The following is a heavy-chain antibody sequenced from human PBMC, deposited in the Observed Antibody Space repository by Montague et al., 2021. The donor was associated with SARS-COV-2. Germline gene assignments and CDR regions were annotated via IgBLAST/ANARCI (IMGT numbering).Heavy chain of an antibody. V-gene: IGHV4-4*07. CDR2: LYTSGST. Sequence: SETLSLTCTVSGASVRTYYWCWIRQSAGKKLEWMGRLYTSGSTYYNPSFKSRVAMSLDTSKNLFSLNLSSMTAADTAVYYCARDGADYSFAYYHEMDDWGQGIAVTVSS. CDR1: GASVRTYY. CDR3: ARDGADYSFAYYHEMDD. J-gene: IGHJ6*02. D-gene: IGHD5-12*01.